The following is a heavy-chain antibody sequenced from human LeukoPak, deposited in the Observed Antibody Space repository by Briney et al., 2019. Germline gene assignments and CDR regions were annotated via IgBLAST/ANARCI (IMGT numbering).Heavy chain of an antibody. V-gene: IGHV4-34*01. D-gene: IGHD5-24*01. CDR1: GGSCDDYY. J-gene: IGHJ4*02. CDR3: ARGRDRSKAGDH. CDR2: IHPHGIF. Sequence: SETLSLTCAVYGGSCDDYYCSWVRQAPGKGLEWIGEIHPHGIFYYNSSLVSRVTISIDTSKTQFSLRLTSVTAADTAFYYCARGRDRSKAGDHWGQGSLVTVSS.